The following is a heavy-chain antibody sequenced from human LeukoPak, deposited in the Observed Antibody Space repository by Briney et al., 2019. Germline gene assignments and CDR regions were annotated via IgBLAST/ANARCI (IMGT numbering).Heavy chain of an antibody. CDR3: ARSRQQQLPQCDY. CDR2: MNPNSGNR. Sequence: GASVKVSCKASGYTFTSYDINWVRQATGQGLEWMGWMNPNSGNRGYAQKFQGRVTMTRNTSISTAYMELSSLRSEDTAVYYCARSRQQQLPQCDYWGQGTLVTVSA. J-gene: IGHJ4*02. V-gene: IGHV1-8*01. D-gene: IGHD6-13*01. CDR1: GYTFTSYD.